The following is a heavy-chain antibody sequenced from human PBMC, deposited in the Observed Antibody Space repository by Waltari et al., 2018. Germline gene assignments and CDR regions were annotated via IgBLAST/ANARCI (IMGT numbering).Heavy chain of an antibody. CDR3: AGCLHSGRYYYGSGSYSDI. CDR1: GGTFSSYA. CDR2: IIPSFGTA. D-gene: IGHD3-10*01. V-gene: IGHV1-69*05. Sequence: QVQLVQSGAEVKKPGSSVKVSCKASGGTFSSYAISWVRQAPGQGLEWMGGIIPSFGTATYAQKFQGRVTITTDESTSTAYMELSSLRSEDTAVYYCAGCLHSGRYYYGSGSYSDIWGQGTMVIVSS. J-gene: IGHJ3*02.